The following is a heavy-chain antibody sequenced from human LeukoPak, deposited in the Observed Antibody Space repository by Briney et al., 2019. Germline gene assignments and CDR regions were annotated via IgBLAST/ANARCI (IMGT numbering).Heavy chain of an antibody. CDR2: ISYDGSNK. CDR3: ARGLLWFGELSNSIPDY. J-gene: IGHJ4*02. V-gene: IGHV3-30*04. D-gene: IGHD3-10*01. Sequence: GGSLRLSCAASGFTFSSYAMHWVRQAPGKGLEWVAVISYDGSNKYYADSVKGRFTISRDNSKNTLYLQMNSLRAEDTAVYYCARGLLWFGELSNSIPDYWGQGTLVTVSS. CDR1: GFTFSSYA.